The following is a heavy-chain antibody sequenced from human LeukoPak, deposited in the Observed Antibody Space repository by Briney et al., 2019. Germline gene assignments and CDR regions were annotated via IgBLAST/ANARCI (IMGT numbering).Heavy chain of an antibody. J-gene: IGHJ5*02. V-gene: IGHV4-39*07. Sequence: PSETLSLTCTVSGGSISSSSYYWGWIRQPPGTGLEWIGTIYYSGSTYYNPSLKSRVTISVDTSKNQFSLNLSSVTAADTAMYYCAREDYSGSGAWGQGTQVTVSS. CDR2: IYYSGST. CDR1: GGSISSSSYY. D-gene: IGHD3-10*01. CDR3: AREDYSGSGA.